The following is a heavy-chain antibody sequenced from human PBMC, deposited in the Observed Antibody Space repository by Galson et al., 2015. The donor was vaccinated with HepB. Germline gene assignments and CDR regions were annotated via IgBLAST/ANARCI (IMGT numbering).Heavy chain of an antibody. CDR2: IIPILGIA. D-gene: IGHD5-12*01. V-gene: IGHV1-69*04. Sequence: SVKVSCKASGGTFSSYAISWVRQAPGQGLEWMGRIIPILGIANYAQKFQGRVTITADKSTSTAYMEPSSLRSEDTAVYYCAAGGYSGYDVVTLMGYWGQGTLVTVSS. CDR1: GGTFSSYA. J-gene: IGHJ4*02. CDR3: AAGGYSGYDVVTLMGY.